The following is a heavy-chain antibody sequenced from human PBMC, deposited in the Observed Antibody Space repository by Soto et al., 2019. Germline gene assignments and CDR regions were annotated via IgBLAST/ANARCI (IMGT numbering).Heavy chain of an antibody. V-gene: IGHV4-30-4*01. CDR1: GGSISSVDYY. CDR3: ARVYYDILTVYKIFDX. J-gene: IGHJ4*02. Sequence: SETLSLTFTVSGGSISSVDYYWSWIRQPPGKGLEWIGYIYYSGSTYYNPSLKSRVTISVDTSKNQFSLKLSSVTAADTAVYYCARVYYDILTVYKIFDXWGQGTLVTVSX. CDR2: IYYSGST. D-gene: IGHD3-9*01.